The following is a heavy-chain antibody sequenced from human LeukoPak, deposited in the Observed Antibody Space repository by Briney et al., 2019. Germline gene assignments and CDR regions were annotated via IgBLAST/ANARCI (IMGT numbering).Heavy chain of an antibody. V-gene: IGHV3-48*03. J-gene: IGHJ4*02. CDR3: ARDYYDSSGYYRLLDY. D-gene: IGHD3-22*01. CDR2: ISSSGSTI. CDR1: GFTFSSYE. Sequence: GGSLRLYCAASGFTFSSYEMNWVRQAPGKGLEWVSYISSSGSTIYYADSVKGRFTISRDNAKNSLYLQMNSLRAEDTAVYYCARDYYDSSGYYRLLDYWGQGTLVTVSS.